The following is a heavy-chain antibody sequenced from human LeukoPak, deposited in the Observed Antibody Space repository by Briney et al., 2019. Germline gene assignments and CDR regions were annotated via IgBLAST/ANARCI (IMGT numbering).Heavy chain of an antibody. CDR1: GFIFSSFG. V-gene: IGHV3-33*01. Sequence: PGGSLRLSCAASGFIFSSFGMHWVRQAPGKGLEWVAVIWHDGSYKYYLDSVKGRFTISRDNAKNTLYLQMTNLRVEDTAVYYCARVGDYENSGSQPLDYWGQGTLVTVSS. CDR2: IWHDGSYK. CDR3: ARVGDYENSGSQPLDY. D-gene: IGHD3-22*01. J-gene: IGHJ4*02.